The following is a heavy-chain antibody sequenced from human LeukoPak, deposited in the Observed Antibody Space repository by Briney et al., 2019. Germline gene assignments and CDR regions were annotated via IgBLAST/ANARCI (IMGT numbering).Heavy chain of an antibody. J-gene: IGHJ6*03. CDR3: ARTPLPWYDILTGYYAYYYYYYMDV. CDR1: GYTFTGYY. CDR2: ISAYNGNT. Sequence: ASVKVSCKASGYTFTGYYMHWVRQAPGQGLEWMGWISAYNGNTNYAQKLQGRVTMTTDTSTSTAYMELRSLRSDDTAVYYCARTPLPWYDILTGYYAYYYYYYMDVWGKGTTVTISS. D-gene: IGHD3-9*01. V-gene: IGHV1-18*04.